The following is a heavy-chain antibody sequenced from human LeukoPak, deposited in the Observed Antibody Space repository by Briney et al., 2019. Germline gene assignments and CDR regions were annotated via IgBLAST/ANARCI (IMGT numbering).Heavy chain of an antibody. CDR2: ISSSSSYI. CDR1: GFTFSNYG. CDR3: ARVVTVAWSERRPGYYYMDV. D-gene: IGHD1-1*01. Sequence: SGGSLRLSCAASGFTFSNYGMNWVRQAPGKGLEWVSSISSSSSYIYYTHSVKGRFTISRDNAKNSLYLQMNSLRAEDTAIYYCARVVTVAWSERRPGYYYMDVWGKGTTVTVSS. V-gene: IGHV3-21*06. J-gene: IGHJ6*03.